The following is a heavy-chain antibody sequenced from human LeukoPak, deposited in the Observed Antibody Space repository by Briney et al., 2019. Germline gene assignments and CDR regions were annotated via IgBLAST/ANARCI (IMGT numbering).Heavy chain of an antibody. V-gene: IGHV1-69*02. J-gene: IGHJ6*04. Sequence: ASVKVSCKASGYTFTGYYMHWVRQAPGQGLEWMGRIIPILGIANYAQKFQGRVTITADKSTSTAYMELSSLRSEDTAVYYCARWGTDSDVWGKGTTVTVSS. CDR1: GYTFTGYY. D-gene: IGHD1-14*01. CDR3: ARWGTDSDV. CDR2: IIPILGIA.